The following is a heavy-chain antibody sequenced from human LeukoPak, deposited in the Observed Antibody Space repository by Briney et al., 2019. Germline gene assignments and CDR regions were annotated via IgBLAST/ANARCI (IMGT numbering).Heavy chain of an antibody. D-gene: IGHD6-6*01. CDR1: GFTVSSDY. V-gene: IGHV3-53*01. Sequence: GGSLRLSCAASGFTVSSDYMSWVRQAPGKGLEWVSVIYSGGSTYYADSVKGRFTISRDNSKNTLYLQMNSLRAEDTAVYYCARYHSSSSRVYHMDVWGKGTTVTVSS. CDR2: IYSGGST. CDR3: ARYHSSSSRVYHMDV. J-gene: IGHJ6*03.